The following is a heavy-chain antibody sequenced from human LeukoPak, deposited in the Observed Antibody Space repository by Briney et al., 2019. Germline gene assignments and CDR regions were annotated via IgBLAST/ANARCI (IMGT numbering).Heavy chain of an antibody. V-gene: IGHV4-38-2*02. CDR1: GYSITRGSY. Sequence: SETLSLTCTVSGYSITRGSYWGWIRQPPGKGLEWIANIYHSGSTYYNPSLKSRVTISVDTSKNQFSLKLSSVTAADTAVYYCARVHYGSYLNDAFDIWGQGTMVTVSS. D-gene: IGHD1-26*01. CDR2: IYHSGST. J-gene: IGHJ3*02. CDR3: ARVHYGSYLNDAFDI.